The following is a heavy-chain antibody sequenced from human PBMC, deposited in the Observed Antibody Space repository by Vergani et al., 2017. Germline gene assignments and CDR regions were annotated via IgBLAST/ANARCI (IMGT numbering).Heavy chain of an antibody. V-gene: IGHV3-33*01. Sequence: QVQLVESGGGVVQPGRSLRLSCAASGFTFSSYGMQWVRQAPGKGLEWVAVIWYDGSNKYYADSVKGRFTISRDNSKNTLYLQMNSLRAGDTAVYYCASDSSGGPDDYVWLFDYWGQGTLVTVSS. CDR2: IWYDGSNK. CDR1: GFTFSSYG. D-gene: IGHD3-16*01. CDR3: ASDSSGGPDDYVWLFDY. J-gene: IGHJ4*02.